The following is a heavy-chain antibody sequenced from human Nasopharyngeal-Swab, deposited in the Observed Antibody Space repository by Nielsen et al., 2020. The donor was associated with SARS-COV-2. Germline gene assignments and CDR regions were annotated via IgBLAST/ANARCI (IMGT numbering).Heavy chain of an antibody. CDR1: GGSISSYY. CDR3: AREPRGYSYGLGMDYYYMDV. Sequence: SETLSLTCTVSGGSISSYYWSWIRQPPGKGLEWIGYIYYSGSTNYNPSLKSRVTISVDTSKNQFSLKLSSVTAADTGVYYCAREPRGYSYGLGMDYYYMDVWGKGTTVTVPS. V-gene: IGHV4-59*01. D-gene: IGHD5-18*01. J-gene: IGHJ6*03. CDR2: IYYSGST.